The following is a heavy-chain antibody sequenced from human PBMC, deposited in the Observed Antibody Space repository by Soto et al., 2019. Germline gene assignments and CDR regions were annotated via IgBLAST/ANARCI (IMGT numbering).Heavy chain of an antibody. V-gene: IGHV3-30*04. CDR1: GFTFTSYA. J-gene: IGHJ6*02. D-gene: IGHD2-2*02. CDR2: ISYDGSNT. Sequence: PGGSLRLSCAASGFTFTSYAMSWVRQAQGKGLEWVAVISYDGSNTYYADSVKGRFTISRDNSKNTLYLQMNSLRAEDTAVYYCAKTVVPAAILYYYGMDVWGQGTTVTVSS. CDR3: AKTVVPAAILYYYGMDV.